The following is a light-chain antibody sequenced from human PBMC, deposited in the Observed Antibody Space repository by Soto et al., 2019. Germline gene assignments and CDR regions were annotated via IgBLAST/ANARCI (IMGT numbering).Light chain of an antibody. J-gene: IGLJ1*01. CDR3: CSYAGSSTPLS. CDR2: GVS. CDR1: SSDVGSYNL. V-gene: IGLV2-23*02. Sequence: QSVLTQPASVSGSPGQSITISCTGTSSDVGSYNLVSWYQQHPGKAPKLMIYGVSKRPSGVSNRFSGSKSGNTASLTISGLQAEDEADYYCCSYAGSSTPLSFGTGTKVTVL.